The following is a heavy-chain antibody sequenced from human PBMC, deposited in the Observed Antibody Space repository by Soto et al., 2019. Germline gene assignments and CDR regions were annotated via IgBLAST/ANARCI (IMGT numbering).Heavy chain of an antibody. V-gene: IGHV4-31*03. J-gene: IGHJ6*02. Sequence: QVQLQESGPGLVKPSQTRSLTCTVSGGSISSGGYYWSWIRQHPGKGLEWIGYIYYSGSTYYNPSLKSXXTXSXGTSKNQFSLKLSSVTAADTAVYYCARGNYYYGMDVWGQGTTVTVSS. CDR2: IYYSGST. CDR1: GGSISSGGYY. CDR3: ARGNYYYGMDV.